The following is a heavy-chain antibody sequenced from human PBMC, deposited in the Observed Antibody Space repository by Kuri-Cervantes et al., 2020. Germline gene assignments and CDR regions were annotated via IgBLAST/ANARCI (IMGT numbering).Heavy chain of an antibody. CDR2: ISYDGSNK. CDR3: ARGDIVVVPAAHPYYYGMDV. J-gene: IGHJ6*02. V-gene: IGHV3-30-3*01. D-gene: IGHD2-2*01. CDR1: GFTFSNYW. Sequence: GESLKISCAASGFTFSNYWMHWVRQAPGKGLEWVAVISYDGSNKYYADSVKGRFTISRDNSKNTLYLQMNSLRAEDTAVYYCARGDIVVVPAAHPYYYGMDVWGQGTTVTVSS.